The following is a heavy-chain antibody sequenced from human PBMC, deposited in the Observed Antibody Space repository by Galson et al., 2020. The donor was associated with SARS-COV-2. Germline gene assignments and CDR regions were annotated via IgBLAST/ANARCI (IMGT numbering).Heavy chain of an antibody. J-gene: IGHJ6*02. D-gene: IGHD4-4*01. Sequence: GEMETSETLSLTCSVSAGSIRSNFWSWIRQPPGKVLEWIGSVYNSRTTNDNPSRKSQVIMSVDRSKNLFSLKLNSVTAADTAVYYWAMNSQDHYYGMDVWGQGTTVTVSS. V-gene: IGHV4-59*08. CDR1: AGSIRSNF. CDR3: AMNSQDHYYGMDV. CDR2: VYNSRTT.